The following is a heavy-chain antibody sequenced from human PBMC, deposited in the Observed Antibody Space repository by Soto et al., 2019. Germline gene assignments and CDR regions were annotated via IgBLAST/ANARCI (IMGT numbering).Heavy chain of an antibody. J-gene: IGHJ5*02. V-gene: IGHV4-31*03. CDR1: GGSISSGGYY. Sequence: QVQLQESGPGLVKPSQTLSLTCTVSGGSISSGGYYWSWIRQHPGKGLEWIGYIYYSGSTYYNPSLKSRVTLSVDPSKNQFSLKLSSVTAADTAVYYCARGGYCSGGSCFRAANWFDPWGQGTLVTVSS. D-gene: IGHD2-15*01. CDR2: IYYSGST. CDR3: ARGGYCSGGSCFRAANWFDP.